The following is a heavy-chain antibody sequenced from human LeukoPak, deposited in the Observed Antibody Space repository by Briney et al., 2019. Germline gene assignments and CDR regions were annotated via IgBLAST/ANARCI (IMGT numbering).Heavy chain of an antibody. Sequence: PSDTLSPTCTVSGGSISSYYWSWIRQPPGKGLEGTGYIYYTGSTNYNPSLKSRVTISVDTSKNQFSLKLSSVTAADRALYYCARNGPLRYSPQEAVDIWGQGTMVTVAS. CDR1: GGSISSYY. D-gene: IGHD3-9*01. V-gene: IGHV4-59*07. CDR2: IYYTGST. J-gene: IGHJ3*02. CDR3: ARNGPLRYSPQEAVDI.